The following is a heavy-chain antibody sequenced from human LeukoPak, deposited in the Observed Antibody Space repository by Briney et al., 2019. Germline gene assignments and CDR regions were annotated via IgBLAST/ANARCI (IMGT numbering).Heavy chain of an antibody. CDR3: ARDCERYYYDSSGYYYLEGATLDV. Sequence: QPGGSLRLSCAASGFTFSTYWMNWVRQAPGKGLEWVANIKQDGSEKFYVDSVKGRFTISRDNSKNTLYLQMGSLRAEDMAVYYCARDCERYYYDSSGYYYLEGATLDVWGQGTTVTVSS. V-gene: IGHV3-7*01. CDR2: IKQDGSEK. J-gene: IGHJ6*02. CDR1: GFTFSTYW. D-gene: IGHD3-22*01.